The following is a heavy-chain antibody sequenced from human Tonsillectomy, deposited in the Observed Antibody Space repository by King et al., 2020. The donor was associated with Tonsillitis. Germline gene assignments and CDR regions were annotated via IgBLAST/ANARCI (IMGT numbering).Heavy chain of an antibody. CDR3: PAQANRHTHPPVIVPPRAQNPTRKPD. J-gene: IGHJ4*02. V-gene: IGHV3-15*01. D-gene: IGHD3-22*01. CDR1: GFTFSNAW. Sequence: VQLVESGGGLVKPGGSLRLSCAASGFTFSNAWMSWVRQAPGKGMEWVGRIKSKTDGGTTDYVAPVKGRFNISRDDSKNTLYLQMNSLKTQDTAVYYCPAQANRHTHPPVIVPPRAQNPTRKPDWGQGTLATVSS. CDR2: IKSKTDGGTT.